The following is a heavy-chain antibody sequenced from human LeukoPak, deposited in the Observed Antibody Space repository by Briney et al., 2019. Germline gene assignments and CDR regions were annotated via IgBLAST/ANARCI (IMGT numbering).Heavy chain of an antibody. CDR2: ISGSGGST. CDR3: AKDPLTILSPFYDSSGFDY. V-gene: IGHV3-23*01. Sequence: GGSLRLSCAASGFTFSSYAMSWVRQAPGKGLEWVSAISGSGGSTYYADSVKGRFTISRDNSKNTLYLQMNSLRAEDTAVYYCAKDPLTILSPFYDSSGFDYWGQGTLVTVSS. D-gene: IGHD3-22*01. CDR1: GFTFSSYA. J-gene: IGHJ4*02.